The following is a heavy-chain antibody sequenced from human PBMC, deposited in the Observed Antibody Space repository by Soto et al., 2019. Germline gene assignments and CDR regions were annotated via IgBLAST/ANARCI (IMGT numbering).Heavy chain of an antibody. CDR1: GGSIVSSDYY. CDR3: ARRIRHCDFLDS. D-gene: IGHD3-3*01. Sequence: QLQLQESGPVLVKPSEALSLTCAVSGGSIVSSDYYWDWIRRPPGEGLEWIATVHYDRSTYYNPSLKSRVTMFVDTSKNQFALRLSSVTAADAAVYYCARRIRHCDFLDSWGRGILVTVSS. J-gene: IGHJ5*01. V-gene: IGHV4-39*01. CDR2: VHYDRST.